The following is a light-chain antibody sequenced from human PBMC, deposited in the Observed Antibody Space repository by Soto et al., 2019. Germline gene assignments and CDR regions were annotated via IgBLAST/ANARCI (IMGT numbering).Light chain of an antibody. Sequence: EIVLTQSPGTLSLSPGERATLSCRASQSVSSSYLAWYQQKPGQAPRLLIYGASSRATGIPDRFSGSGSGTAFTLTISRLEPEDCAVYYCQQYGSSPFFTFGPGTKVDIK. CDR2: GAS. CDR3: QQYGSSPFFT. CDR1: QSVSSSY. V-gene: IGKV3-20*01. J-gene: IGKJ3*01.